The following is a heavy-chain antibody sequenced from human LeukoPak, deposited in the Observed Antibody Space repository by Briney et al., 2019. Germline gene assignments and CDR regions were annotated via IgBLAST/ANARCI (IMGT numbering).Heavy chain of an antibody. J-gene: IGHJ4*02. V-gene: IGHV3-53*01. Sequence: PGGSLRLSCAASGFTVSSNYMSWVRQAPGKGLEWVSVIYSGGSTYYADSVKGRLTISRDNSKNTLYLEMNSLRAEDTAVYYCAACYDSSGYYGYWGQGTLVTVSS. CDR3: AACYDSSGYYGY. CDR1: GFTVSSNY. D-gene: IGHD3-22*01. CDR2: IYSGGST.